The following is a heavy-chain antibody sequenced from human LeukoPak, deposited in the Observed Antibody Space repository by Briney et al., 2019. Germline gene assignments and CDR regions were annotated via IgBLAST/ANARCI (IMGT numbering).Heavy chain of an antibody. D-gene: IGHD5-18*01. CDR1: GDTFNSYV. CDR3: ARDSEGGIQLWSENWYFDL. J-gene: IGHJ2*01. Sequence: GASVKVSCKGSGDTFNSYVIGWVRQAPGQGLEWMGGINLIFDPAQSPTTNYAQKFQGRVTITADKSTSTAYMELSSLRSEDTAVYYCARDSEGGIQLWSENWYFDLWGRGTLVTVSS. CDR2: INLIFDPAQSPTT. V-gene: IGHV1-69*06.